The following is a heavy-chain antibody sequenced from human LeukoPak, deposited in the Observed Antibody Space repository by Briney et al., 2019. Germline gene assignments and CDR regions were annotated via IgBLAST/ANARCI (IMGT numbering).Heavy chain of an antibody. D-gene: IGHD3-10*01. CDR2: INPNSGGT. CDR1: GYTFTGYY. Sequence: GASVKVSCKASGYTFTGYYMHWVRQAPGQGLEWMGWINPNSGGTNYAQKFQGRVTMTRDTSISTAYMELSRLRSDDTAVYYCAREVRGVISYYYYYMDVWGKGTTVTIS. V-gene: IGHV1-2*02. CDR3: AREVRGVISYYYYYMDV. J-gene: IGHJ6*03.